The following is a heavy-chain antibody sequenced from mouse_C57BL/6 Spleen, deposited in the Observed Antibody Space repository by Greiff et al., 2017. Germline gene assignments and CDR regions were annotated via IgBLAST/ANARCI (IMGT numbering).Heavy chain of an antibody. D-gene: IGHD1-2*01. V-gene: IGHV2-9-1*01. CDR2: IWTGGGT. J-gene: IGHJ4*01. Sequence: VKLVESGPGLVAPSQSLSITCTVSGFSLTSYSISWVRQPPGKGLEWLGVIWTGGGTNYNSALKSRLSISKDNSTSQVFLKMISLQTYDTAGYYCARDTTAHYAMDYWGQGTSVTVSS. CDR3: ARDTTAHYAMDY. CDR1: GFSLTSYS.